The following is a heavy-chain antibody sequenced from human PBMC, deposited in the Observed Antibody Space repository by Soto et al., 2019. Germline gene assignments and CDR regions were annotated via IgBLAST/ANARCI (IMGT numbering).Heavy chain of an antibody. D-gene: IGHD1-26*01. CDR3: VKVEGQWELTL. V-gene: IGHV3-7*01. CDR2: IKEDGSEK. J-gene: IGHJ2*01. CDR1: GFSFSRYW. Sequence: ESGGGLVQPGGSLRLSCAASGFSFSRYWMNWVRQAPGKGLEWVANIKEDGSEKNYVDSVKGRLTISRDNAKNSLYLQMNSLRAEDTAVYYCVKVEGQWELTLWGRGTLVTVSS.